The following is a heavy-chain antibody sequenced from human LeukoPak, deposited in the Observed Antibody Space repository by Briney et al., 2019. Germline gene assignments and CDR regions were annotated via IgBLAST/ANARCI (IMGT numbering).Heavy chain of an antibody. V-gene: IGHV1-2*02. CDR1: GYTFTGYY. D-gene: IGHD5-18*01. CDR2: INPNSGGT. Sequence: ASVKVSCKASGYTFTGYYMHWVRQAPGQGLEWMGWINPNSGGTNYAQKFQGRVTMTRDTSVSTAYMELNRLRSDDTGVYYCARDTTMITYWFDPWGQGTLVTISS. CDR3: ARDTTMITYWFDP. J-gene: IGHJ5*02.